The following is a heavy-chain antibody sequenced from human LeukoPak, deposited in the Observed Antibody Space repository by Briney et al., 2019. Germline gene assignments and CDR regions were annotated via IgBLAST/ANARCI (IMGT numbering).Heavy chain of an antibody. CDR1: GFTFSSYA. D-gene: IGHD3-22*01. CDR2: ISYDGSNK. J-gene: IGHJ3*02. CDR3: ARVIRPGYYDSSGYYGAFDI. V-gene: IGHV3-30-3*01. Sequence: GGSLRLSCAASGFTFSSYAMHWVRQAPGKGLEWVAVISYDGSNKYYADSVKGRFTISRDNSKNTLYLQMNSLRAEDTAVYYCARVIRPGYYDSSGYYGAFDIWGQGTMVTVSS.